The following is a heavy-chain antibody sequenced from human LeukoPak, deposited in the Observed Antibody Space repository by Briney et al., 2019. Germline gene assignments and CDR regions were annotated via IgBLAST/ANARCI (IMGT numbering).Heavy chain of an antibody. V-gene: IGHV1-69*13. CDR1: GGTFSSYA. CDR2: TIPIFGTA. J-gene: IGHJ3*02. CDR3: ARGSSIRAFDI. D-gene: IGHD6-6*01. Sequence: ASVKVSCKASGGTFSSYAISWVRQAPGQGLEWMGGTIPIFGTANYAQKFQGRVTITADESTSTAYVELSSLRSEDTAVYYCARGSSIRAFDIWGQGTMVTVSS.